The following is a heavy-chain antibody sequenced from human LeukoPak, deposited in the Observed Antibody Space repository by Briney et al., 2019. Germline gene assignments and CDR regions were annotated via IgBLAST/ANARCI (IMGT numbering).Heavy chain of an antibody. Sequence: ASVEVSCKASGGTFSSYTISWVRQAPGQGLEWMGWISAYNGNTNYAQKLQGRVTMTTDTSTSTAYMELRSLRSDDTAVYCCARDHGDYVEYWFDPWGQGTLVTVSS. J-gene: IGHJ5*02. CDR3: ARDHGDYVEYWFDP. CDR2: ISAYNGNT. D-gene: IGHD4-17*01. CDR1: GGTFSSYT. V-gene: IGHV1-18*01.